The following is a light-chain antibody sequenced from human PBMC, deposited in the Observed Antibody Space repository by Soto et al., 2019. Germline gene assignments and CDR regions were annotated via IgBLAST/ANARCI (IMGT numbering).Light chain of an antibody. CDR3: QQYGSSPPWT. CDR2: GAS. V-gene: IGKV3-20*01. CDR1: QSVSSSY. J-gene: IGKJ1*01. Sequence: ELVLTQSPATLSLAPEKGTTRSCRASQSVSSSYLAWYQQKPGHAPVLLIYGASSSATGIPDRFSGSGSGTDFTLTISRLEPEDFAVYYCQQYGSSPPWTFGQGTKVDIK.